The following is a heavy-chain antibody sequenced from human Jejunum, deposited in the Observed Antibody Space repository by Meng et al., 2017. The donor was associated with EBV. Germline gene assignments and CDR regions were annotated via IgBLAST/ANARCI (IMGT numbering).Heavy chain of an antibody. J-gene: IGHJ4*02. CDR3: ARGSHYTWDV. Sequence: QVQVQESGPGLVKPLGTLSLTCGVSGDSIISTDTWWSWVRQPPGKGLEWIGEIFHAGNTNYNPSLKSQVTMSVDTSKNQFSLNLSSVTAADSAVYYCARGSHYTWDVWGQGTLVTVSS. CDR1: GDSIISTDTW. V-gene: IGHV4-4*02. D-gene: IGHD3-16*01. CDR2: IFHAGNT.